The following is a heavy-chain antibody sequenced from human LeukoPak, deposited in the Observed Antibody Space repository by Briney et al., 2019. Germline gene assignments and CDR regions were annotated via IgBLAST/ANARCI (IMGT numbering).Heavy chain of an antibody. CDR2: ISGSGGST. V-gene: IGHV3-23*01. J-gene: IGHJ4*02. Sequence: GGSLRLSCAASGFTFSSYAMSWVRQAPGKGLEWVSAISGSGGSTYYADSVKGRFTISRDNSKNTLYLQMNSLRAEDTVVYYCAKVTKGYYFGYWGQGTLVTVSS. CDR3: AKVTKGYYFGY. CDR1: GFTFSSYA.